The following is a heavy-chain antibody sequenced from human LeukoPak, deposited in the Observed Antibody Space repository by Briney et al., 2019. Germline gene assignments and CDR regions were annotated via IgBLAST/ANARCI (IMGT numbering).Heavy chain of an antibody. CDR2: IYYSGST. V-gene: IGHV4-61*01. Sequence: SETLSLTCTVSGGSVSSGSYYWSWIRQPPGKGLEWIGYIYYSGSTNYNPSLKSRVTISVDTSKNQFSLKLSSVTAADTAVYYCAGGVTAGYWGQGTLVTVSS. D-gene: IGHD3-16*01. CDR3: AGGVTAGY. CDR1: GGSVSSGSYY. J-gene: IGHJ4*02.